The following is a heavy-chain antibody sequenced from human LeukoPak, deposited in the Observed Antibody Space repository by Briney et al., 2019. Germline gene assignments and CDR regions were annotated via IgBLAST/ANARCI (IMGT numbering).Heavy chain of an antibody. CDR3: ARDYSRWDNWFDP. CDR2: IDPNSGGT. J-gene: IGHJ5*02. D-gene: IGHD3-22*01. CDR1: GFTFIGYY. V-gene: IGHV1-2*02. Sequence: ASVKVSCKTSGFTFIGYYIHWVRQAPGQGLEWMGWIDPNSGGTNYTQNFQGRVTMTRDTSISTAYMELSRLRSDDTAVYYCARDYSRWDNWFDPWGQGTLVTVSS.